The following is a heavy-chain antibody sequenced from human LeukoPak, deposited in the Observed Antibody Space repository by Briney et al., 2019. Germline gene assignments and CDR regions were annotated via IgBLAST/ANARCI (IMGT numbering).Heavy chain of an antibody. Sequence: GGSLRLSCAASGFTFSSYEMNWVRQAPGKGLEWVSYISSSGSTIYYADSVKGRFTVSRDNAKNSLYLQMNSLRAEDTAVYYCAGLGITMIGGVWGKGTTVTVSS. V-gene: IGHV3-48*03. D-gene: IGHD3-10*02. CDR2: ISSSGSTI. CDR3: AGLGITMIGGV. J-gene: IGHJ6*04. CDR1: GFTFSSYE.